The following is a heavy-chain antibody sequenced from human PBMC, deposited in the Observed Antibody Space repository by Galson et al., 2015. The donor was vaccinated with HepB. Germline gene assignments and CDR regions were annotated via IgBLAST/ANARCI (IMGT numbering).Heavy chain of an antibody. V-gene: IGHV3-21*01. J-gene: IGHJ6*02. CDR2: ISSSSSYI. D-gene: IGHD2-15*01. CDR3: ARVYCSGGSCYLPSYYYGMDV. CDR1: GFTFSSYS. Sequence: SLRLSCAASGFTFSSYSMNWVRQAPGKGLEWVSSISSSSSYIYYADSVKGRFTISRDNAKNSLYLQMNSLRAEDTAVYHCARVYCSGGSCYLPSYYYGMDVWGQGTTVTVSS.